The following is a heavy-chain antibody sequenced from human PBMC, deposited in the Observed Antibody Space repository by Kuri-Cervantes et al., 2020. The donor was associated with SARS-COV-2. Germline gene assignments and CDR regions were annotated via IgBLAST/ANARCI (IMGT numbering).Heavy chain of an antibody. CDR1: GDYLSSSRHY. D-gene: IGHD7-27*01. Sequence: GSLRLSCTVSGDYLSSSRHYWGWIRQSPGKGLEWIGTFYSGRTYYNPSFTSRVTISVDTPKNQFSLTMSSVTATDTAVYYCARPALGTNGNFDYWGQGKRVTVSS. CDR2: FYSGRT. J-gene: IGHJ4*02. CDR3: ARPALGTNGNFDY. V-gene: IGHV4-39*01.